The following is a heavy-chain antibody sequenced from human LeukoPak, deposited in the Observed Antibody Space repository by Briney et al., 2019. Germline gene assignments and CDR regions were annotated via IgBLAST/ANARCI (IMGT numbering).Heavy chain of an antibody. V-gene: IGHV1-69*13. Sequence: ASVKVSCKASGGTFSSSVISWVRQAPGQGLEWMGGIILIFDTPNYAQKFQGRVTITADESTSTVYLELNSLRSEDTAVYYCARVAGYYGSASYYNPFDYWGQGTLVTVSS. CDR2: IILIFDTP. CDR3: ARVAGYYGSASYYNPFDY. D-gene: IGHD3-10*01. CDR1: GGTFSSSV. J-gene: IGHJ4*02.